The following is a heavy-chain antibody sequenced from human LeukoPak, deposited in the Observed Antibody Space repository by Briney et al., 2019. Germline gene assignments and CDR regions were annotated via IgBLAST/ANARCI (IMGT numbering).Heavy chain of an antibody. CDR1: GFTFSSYW. V-gene: IGHV3-74*01. CDR2: INSDGSTT. J-gene: IGHJ3*02. Sequence: GGSLRLSCAASGFTFSSYWMHWVRQAPGKGLVWVSRINSDGSTTTYADSMKGRFTISRDNARNTLYLQMNSLRAEDTAVYYCAVKWTYDGFDIWGQGTMVTVSS. CDR3: AVKWTYDGFDI. D-gene: IGHD1-26*01.